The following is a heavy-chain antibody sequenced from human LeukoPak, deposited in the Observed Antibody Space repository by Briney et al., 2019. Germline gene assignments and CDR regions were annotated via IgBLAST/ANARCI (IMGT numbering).Heavy chain of an antibody. D-gene: IGHD3-10*01. Sequence: PSETLSLTCTVSGGSISSSSHYGGWIRQPPGKGLEWIGTIYYSGSTYYNPSLKSRVTISVDTSKNQFSLKLSSVTAADTAVYYCARVPYGSGSYFYYMDVWGKGTTVTISS. V-gene: IGHV4-39*07. CDR3: ARVPYGSGSYFYYMDV. J-gene: IGHJ6*03. CDR1: GGSISSSSHY. CDR2: IYYSGST.